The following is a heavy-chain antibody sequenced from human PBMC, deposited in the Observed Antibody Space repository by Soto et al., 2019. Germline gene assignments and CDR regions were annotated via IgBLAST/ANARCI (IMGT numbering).Heavy chain of an antibody. CDR1: GFTVSSNY. CDR2: IYSGGST. V-gene: IGHV3-66*01. Sequence: GGSLRLSCAASGFTVSSNYMSWVRQAPGKGLECVSVIYSGGSTYYADSVKGRFTISRDNSKNTLYLQMNSLRAEDTAVYYCARFITIFGAHAFDIWGQGTMVTVSS. D-gene: IGHD3-3*01. J-gene: IGHJ3*02. CDR3: ARFITIFGAHAFDI.